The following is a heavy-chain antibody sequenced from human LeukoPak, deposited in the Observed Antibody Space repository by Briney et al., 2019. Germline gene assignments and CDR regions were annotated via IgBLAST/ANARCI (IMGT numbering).Heavy chain of an antibody. J-gene: IGHJ4*02. CDR1: GFTFTNAW. CDR3: ARDKIVGATKLDY. D-gene: IGHD1-26*01. V-gene: IGHV3-7*01. Sequence: GGSLRLSCEASGFTFTNAWMTWVRQAPGKGLEWVANIKQDGSEKRYVDSVKGRFTISRDNAKNSLYLQMNSLRAEDTAVYYCARDKIVGATKLDYWGQGTLVTVSS. CDR2: IKQDGSEK.